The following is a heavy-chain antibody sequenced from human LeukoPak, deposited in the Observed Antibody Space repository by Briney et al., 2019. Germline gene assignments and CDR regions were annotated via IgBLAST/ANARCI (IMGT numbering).Heavy chain of an antibody. V-gene: IGHV4-4*07. D-gene: IGHD3-10*01. J-gene: IGHJ3*02. CDR2: IYTSGST. Sequence: SETLSITCTVSGGSISSYYWSWIRQPAGKGLEEIGRIYTSGSTNYNPSLKSRVTMSVDTSKNQFSLKLSSVTAADTAVYYCARERRRVIIRAAFDIWGQGTMVTVSS. CDR3: ARERRRVIIRAAFDI. CDR1: GGSISSYY.